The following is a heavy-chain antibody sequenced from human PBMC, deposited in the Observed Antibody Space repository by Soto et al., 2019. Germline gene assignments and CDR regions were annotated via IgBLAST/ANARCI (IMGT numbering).Heavy chain of an antibody. D-gene: IGHD3-3*01. CDR2: IYHSGST. CDR3: ARAGLECWSGYPNWFDP. V-gene: IGHV4-30-2*01. J-gene: IGHJ5*02. Sequence: QLQLQESGSGLVKPSQTLSLTCAVSGGSISSGGYSWSWIRQPPGKGLEWIGYIYHSGSTYYNPSLKSRVTISVDRSKNQFSLKLSSVTAADTAVYYCARAGLECWSGYPNWFDPWGQGTLVTVSS. CDR1: GGSISSGGYS.